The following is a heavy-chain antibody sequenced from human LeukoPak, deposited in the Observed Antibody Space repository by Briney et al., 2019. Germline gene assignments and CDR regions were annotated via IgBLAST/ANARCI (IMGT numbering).Heavy chain of an antibody. D-gene: IGHD6-19*01. Sequence: SETLSLTCTVSGGSISNYYWSWIRQPPGKGLEWIGEINHSGSTNYNPSLKSRVTISVDTSKNQFSLKLSSVTAADTAVYYCARSGYSSGWYYFDYWGQGTLVTVSS. CDR2: INHSGST. CDR1: GGSISNYY. CDR3: ARSGYSSGWYYFDY. V-gene: IGHV4-34*01. J-gene: IGHJ4*02.